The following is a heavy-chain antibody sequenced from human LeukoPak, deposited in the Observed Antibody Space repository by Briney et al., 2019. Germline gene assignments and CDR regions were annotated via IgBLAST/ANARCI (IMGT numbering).Heavy chain of an antibody. CDR1: GGSISIFY. CDR3: ARIDAVAATPTSFDY. D-gene: IGHD6-19*01. Sequence: SETLSLTCTVSGGSISIFYWSWIRQPPGKGLEWIGDIYYSGTTNYNPSLKSRLTISLDTSKNQFPLRLTSVTAADTAVYYCARIDAVAATPTSFDYWGQGTLVTVSS. CDR2: IYYSGTT. V-gene: IGHV4-59*01. J-gene: IGHJ4*02.